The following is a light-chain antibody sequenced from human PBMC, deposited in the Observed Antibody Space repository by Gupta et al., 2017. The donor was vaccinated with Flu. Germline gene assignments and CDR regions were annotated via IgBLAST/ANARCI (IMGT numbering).Light chain of an antibody. J-gene: IGLJ3*02. CDR1: GSNIGENT. CDR3: ATWDDGPNGWV. V-gene: IGLV1-44*01. CDR2: NND. Sequence: HSVLTQPPSPSGPPGPSVTISCSGRGSNIGENTVSWYQNLPGTAPKLLVYNNDQRPSGVPDRFSGSKSGTSASLAISELQSEDEAIYFCATWDDGPNGWVFGGGTKVTVL.